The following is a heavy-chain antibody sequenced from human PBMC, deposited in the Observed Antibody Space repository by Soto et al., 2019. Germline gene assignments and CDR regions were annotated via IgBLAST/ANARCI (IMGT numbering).Heavy chain of an antibody. J-gene: IGHJ3*02. Sequence: GGSLRLSCAASGFTFSSYSMNWVRQAPGKGLEWVSSISSSSSYIYYADSVKGRFTTSRDNAKNSLYLQMNSLRAEDTAVYYCARSGMDYDSSGYYYLGGAFDIWGQGTMVTVSS. CDR1: GFTFSSYS. CDR2: ISSSSSYI. V-gene: IGHV3-21*01. D-gene: IGHD3-22*01. CDR3: ARSGMDYDSSGYYYLGGAFDI.